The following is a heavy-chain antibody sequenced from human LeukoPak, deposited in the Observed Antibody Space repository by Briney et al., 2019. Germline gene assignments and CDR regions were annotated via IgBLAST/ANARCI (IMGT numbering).Heavy chain of an antibody. D-gene: IGHD3-22*01. CDR3: ARSWYSYDSSGAPGR. CDR1: GFTFSSYA. J-gene: IGHJ4*02. Sequence: SGGSLRLSCAASGFTFSSYAMHWVRQAPGKGLEWVAVISYDGSNKYYADSVKGRFTISRDNSKNTLYLQMNSLRAEDTAVYYCARSWYSYDSSGAPGRWGQGTLVTVSS. V-gene: IGHV3-30-3*01. CDR2: ISYDGSNK.